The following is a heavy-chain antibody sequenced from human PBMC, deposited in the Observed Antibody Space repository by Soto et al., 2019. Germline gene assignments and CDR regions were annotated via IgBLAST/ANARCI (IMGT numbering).Heavy chain of an antibody. J-gene: IGHJ4*02. V-gene: IGHV1-18*01. CDR1: GYTFKTYG. D-gene: IGHD5-18*01. Sequence: QVQLVQSGAEVKKPGASVKVSCKASGYTFKTYGISWVRQAPGQCLEWMGWLSPYNGNTTYAQKLQGRVTLTTDRSTSTAFMELRSLRSDDTAVYYCAREGPAMGCAYLGKGPLVTVSS. CDR2: LSPYNGNT. CDR3: AREGPAMGCAY.